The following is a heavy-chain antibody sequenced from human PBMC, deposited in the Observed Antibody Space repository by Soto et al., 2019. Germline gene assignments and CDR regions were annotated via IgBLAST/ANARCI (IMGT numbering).Heavy chain of an antibody. V-gene: IGHV3-21*01. CDR3: ARAPESSWRLDYHYGMDV. D-gene: IGHD2-21*02. CDR2: ISSSRSDI. Sequence: EVQLVESGGGLVKPGGSLKLSCAASGVSFSSYSMNWVRQAPGKGLEWVSSISSSRSDIQYTDSVKGRFTISRDNAKNSLYLQMNSLRVEDMAVYYCARAPESSWRLDYHYGMDVWGPGTTVTVSS. CDR1: GVSFSSYS. J-gene: IGHJ6*02.